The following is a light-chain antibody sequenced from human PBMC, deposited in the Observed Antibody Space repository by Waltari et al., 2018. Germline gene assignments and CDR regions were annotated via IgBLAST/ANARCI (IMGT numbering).Light chain of an antibody. CDR2: GAS. Sequence: DIQMTQSPSSLSASVGDRVTITCRASQDITSSLAWYPAKPGKAPKLLLYGASRLQSGVPSRFSGSGFGTDYTLTISSLQTEDFATYYCQQYWTAPRTFGQGTKVEIK. CDR3: QQYWTAPRT. CDR1: QDITSS. J-gene: IGKJ1*01. V-gene: IGKV1-NL1*01.